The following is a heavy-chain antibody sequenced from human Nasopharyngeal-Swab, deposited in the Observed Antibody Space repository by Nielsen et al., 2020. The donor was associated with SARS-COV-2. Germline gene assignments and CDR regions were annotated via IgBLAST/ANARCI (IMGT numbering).Heavy chain of an antibody. CDR2: IYHSGST. V-gene: IGHV4-4*02. J-gene: IGHJ3*02. CDR1: GGSISSSNW. D-gene: IGHD3-10*01. Sequence: SETLSLTCAVSGGSISSSNWWSWVRQPPGKGLEWIGEIYHSGSTNYNPSLKSRVTISVDKSKNQFSLKLSSVTAADTAVYYCARALTPELLWFGELADAFDIWSQGTMVTVSS. CDR3: ARALTPELLWFGELADAFDI.